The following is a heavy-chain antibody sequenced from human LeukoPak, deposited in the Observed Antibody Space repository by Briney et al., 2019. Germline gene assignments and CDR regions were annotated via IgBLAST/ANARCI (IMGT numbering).Heavy chain of an antibody. V-gene: IGHV1-69*06. CDR3: ARGVDIVAHPDARFDP. J-gene: IGHJ5*02. D-gene: IGHD5-12*01. CDR1: GGTFSSYA. Sequence: ASVKVSCKASGGTFSSYAISWVRQAPGQGLEWMGGIIPIFGTANYAQKFQGRVTITADKSTSTAYMELSSLRSEDTAVYYCARGVDIVAHPDARFDPWGQGTLVTVSS. CDR2: IIPIFGTA.